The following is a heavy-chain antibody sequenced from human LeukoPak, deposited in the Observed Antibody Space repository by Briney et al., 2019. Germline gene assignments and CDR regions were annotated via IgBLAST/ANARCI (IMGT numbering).Heavy chain of an antibody. CDR1: GGSFSGYY. J-gene: IGHJ4*02. CDR3: ASNRPTLRVNDY. V-gene: IGHV4-34*01. Sequence: SETLSLTCAVYGGSFSGYYWSWIRQPPGKGLEWIGEINHSGSTNYNPSLKSRVTISVDTSKNQFSLKLSSVTAADTAMYYCASNRPTLRVNDYWGQGTLVTVSS. D-gene: IGHD5/OR15-5a*01. CDR2: INHSGST.